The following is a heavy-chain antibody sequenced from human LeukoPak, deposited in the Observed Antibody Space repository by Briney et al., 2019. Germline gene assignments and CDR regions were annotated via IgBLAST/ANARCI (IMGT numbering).Heavy chain of an antibody. V-gene: IGHV3-23*01. CDR1: GFTFSSYA. Sequence: GGSLRLSCAASGFTFSSYAMSWVRQAPGKGLEWVSAISGSGGSTYYADSVKGRFTISRDNSKNTLYLQMNSLRAEDTAVYYCAKDQDPGFGEIIALFDYWGQGTLVTVSS. J-gene: IGHJ4*02. CDR2: ISGSGGST. CDR3: AKDQDPGFGEIIALFDY. D-gene: IGHD3-10*01.